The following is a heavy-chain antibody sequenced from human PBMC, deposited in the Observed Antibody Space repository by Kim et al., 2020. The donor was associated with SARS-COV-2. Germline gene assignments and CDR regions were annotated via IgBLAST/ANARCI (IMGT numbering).Heavy chain of an antibody. CDR3: ARRYYYDSIIAFDI. D-gene: IGHD3-22*01. Sequence: TPSLTGRVTISVDTSKNQFSLKLSSVTAADTAVYYCARRYYYDSIIAFDIWGQGTMVTVSS. J-gene: IGHJ3*02. V-gene: IGHV4-59*08.